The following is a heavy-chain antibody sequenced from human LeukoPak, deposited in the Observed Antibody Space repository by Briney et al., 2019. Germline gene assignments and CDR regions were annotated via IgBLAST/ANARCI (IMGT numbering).Heavy chain of an antibody. D-gene: IGHD6-13*01. Sequence: SETLSLTCTVSGGSISNYYWSWIRQSPGKGLEWIGYIYYGGSINYNPSLKSRVTISVDTSKNQFSLKLSSVTAADTAVYYCARGGYSRYWGQGTLVTVSS. V-gene: IGHV4-59*01. J-gene: IGHJ4*02. CDR3: ARGGYSRY. CDR1: GGSISNYY. CDR2: IYYGGSI.